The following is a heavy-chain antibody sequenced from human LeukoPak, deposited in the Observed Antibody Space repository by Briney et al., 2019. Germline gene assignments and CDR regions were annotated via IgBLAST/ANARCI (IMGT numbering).Heavy chain of an antibody. Sequence: GGSLRLSCAASGFTLSSYWMSWVRQAPGKGLEWVANIKQDGSEKYYVDSVKGRFTISRDNAKNSLYLQMNSLRSDDTAVYYCARAIAGPFDYWGQGTLVTVSS. D-gene: IGHD6-13*01. J-gene: IGHJ4*02. CDR3: ARAIAGPFDY. CDR1: GFTLSSYW. V-gene: IGHV3-7*03. CDR2: IKQDGSEK.